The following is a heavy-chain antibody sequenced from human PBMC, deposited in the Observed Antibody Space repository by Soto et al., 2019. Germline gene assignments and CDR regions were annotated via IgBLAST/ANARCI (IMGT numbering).Heavy chain of an antibody. CDR3: ASQDYDKSVYYFDY. CDR2: IIPIFGTA. D-gene: IGHD3-22*01. Sequence: SVKVSCKASGGTFSSYAISWVRQAPGQGLEWMGGIIPIFGTANYAQKFQGRVTITADESTSTAYMGLSSLRSEDTAVYYCASQDYDKSVYYFDYWGRGTLVTVSS. J-gene: IGHJ4*02. CDR1: GGTFSSYA. V-gene: IGHV1-69*13.